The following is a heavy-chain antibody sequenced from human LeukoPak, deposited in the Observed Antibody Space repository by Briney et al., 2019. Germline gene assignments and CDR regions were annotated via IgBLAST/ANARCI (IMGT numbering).Heavy chain of an antibody. CDR3: TTTYYDILTGYYTFDY. Sequence: PGGSLRLSCTVSGFTVSSNSMSWVRQAPGKGLEWVSFIYSDNTHYSDSVKGRFTISRDNSKNTLYLQMNSLKTEDTAVYYCTTTYYDILTGYYTFDYWGQGTLVTVSS. CDR1: GFTVSSNS. V-gene: IGHV3-53*01. D-gene: IGHD3-9*01. CDR2: IYSDNT. J-gene: IGHJ4*02.